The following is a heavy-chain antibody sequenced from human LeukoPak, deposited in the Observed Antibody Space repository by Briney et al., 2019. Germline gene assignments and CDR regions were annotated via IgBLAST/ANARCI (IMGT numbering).Heavy chain of an antibody. CDR1: GFIFNNYG. CDR2: IRGNADTT. CDR3: AKDPYASADYYYYYYMDV. Sequence: GGSLRLSCAASGFIFNNYGMSWVRQAPGKGLEWVSAIRGNADTTYYADSVKGRFTIFRDNYNNMLYLQMNSLRAEDTAVYYCAKDPYASADYYYYYYMDVWGKGTTVTVSS. J-gene: IGHJ6*03. V-gene: IGHV3-23*01.